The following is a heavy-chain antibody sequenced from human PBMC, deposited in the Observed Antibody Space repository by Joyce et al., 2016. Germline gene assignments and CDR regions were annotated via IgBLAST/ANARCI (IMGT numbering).Heavy chain of an antibody. V-gene: IGHV4-31*03. CDR1: SGSVRSAGHY. CDR3: ARGSYSGYDFVFDY. D-gene: IGHD5-12*01. CDR2: IFHTGST. Sequence: QVQLQASGPGLVKPSQTLSLTCSVSSGSVRSAGHYWSWIRQHPGSGLEWIGYIFHTGSTYYNPSIKNRISMSVDTSKNLFALNLRSVTAADTAMYYCARGSYSGYDFVFDYWGQGTLVTVSS. J-gene: IGHJ4*02.